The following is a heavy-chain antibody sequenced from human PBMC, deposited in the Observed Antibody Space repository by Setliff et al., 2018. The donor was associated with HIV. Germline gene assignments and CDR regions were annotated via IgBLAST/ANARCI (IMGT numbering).Heavy chain of an antibody. CDR2: LYGSGDT. J-gene: IGHJ6*03. Sequence: GGSLRLSCAASGFTLSNTYMAWVRQAPGKRPEWVSTLYGSGDTYHADSVKGRFTLSRDTSKNTMFLQMNSLRHEDTAVYYCARGQSNSWYVKVPYYMDVWGKGTTVTVSS. CDR3: ARGQSNSWYVKVPYYMDV. V-gene: IGHV3-66*02. CDR1: GFTLSNTY. D-gene: IGHD6-13*01.